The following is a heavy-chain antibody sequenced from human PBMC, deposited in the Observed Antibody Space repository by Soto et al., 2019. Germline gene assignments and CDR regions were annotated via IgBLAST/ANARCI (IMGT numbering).Heavy chain of an antibody. CDR2: SYYSGST. Sequence: QVQLQESGPGLVKPSQTLSLTCTVSGGSISSGGYYWTWIRQHPGKGLEWIGYSYYSGSTYYNPSTKGRVTIAVDTSKNQCSLKLSSVTAADTAVYYCARVCGGDCHYGMDVWGQGTTVTVSS. D-gene: IGHD2-21*02. V-gene: IGHV4-31*03. CDR1: GGSISSGGYY. CDR3: ARVCGGDCHYGMDV. J-gene: IGHJ6*02.